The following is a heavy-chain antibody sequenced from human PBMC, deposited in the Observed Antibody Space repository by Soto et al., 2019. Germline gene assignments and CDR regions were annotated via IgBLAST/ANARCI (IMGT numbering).Heavy chain of an antibody. CDR2: IIPIFGTA. J-gene: IGHJ6*02. Sequence: QVQLVQSGAEVKKPGSSVKVSCKASGGTFSSYAISWVRQAPGQGLEWMGGIIPIFGTANYAQKFQGRVTITADESPSTAYMELSSLRSEDTAVYYCATTTIFGVVIMGGYYYYGMDVWGQGTTVTVSS. CDR3: ATTTIFGVVIMGGYYYYGMDV. D-gene: IGHD3-3*01. V-gene: IGHV1-69*12. CDR1: GGTFSSYA.